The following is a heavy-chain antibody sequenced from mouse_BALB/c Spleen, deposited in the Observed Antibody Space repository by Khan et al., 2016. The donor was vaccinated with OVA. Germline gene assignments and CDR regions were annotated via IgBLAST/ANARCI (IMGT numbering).Heavy chain of an antibody. Sequence: QVQLKESGAELERPGVSVKISCKGSGYTFTDFTLHWVKQSHAMSLEWIGVISTYYGDATYNQRFKDKATMTVDKSSSTAYMELARLTSEDSAICYCTGGGGGNRFAYWGQGTLVTVSA. CDR2: ISTYYGDA. CDR3: TGGGGGNRFAY. V-gene: IGHV1S137*01. J-gene: IGHJ3*01. CDR1: GYTFTDFT.